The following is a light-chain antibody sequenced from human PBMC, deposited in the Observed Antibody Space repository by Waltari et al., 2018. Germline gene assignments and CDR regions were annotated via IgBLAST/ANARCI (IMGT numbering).Light chain of an antibody. V-gene: IGKV3-11*01. CDR3: QQRSDWPLT. J-gene: IGKJ4*01. Sequence: EIVLTQSPATLSLSPGEGATLSCRARQSVSSYLAWYQQKPGQAPRLLIYDASNRATGIPARFSGSGSGTDFTLTIGSLEPEDFAVYYCQQRSDWPLTFGGGTKVEIK. CDR1: QSVSSY. CDR2: DAS.